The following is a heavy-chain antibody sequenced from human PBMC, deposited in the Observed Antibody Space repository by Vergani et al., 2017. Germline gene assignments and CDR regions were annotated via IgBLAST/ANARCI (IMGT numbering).Heavy chain of an antibody. CDR1: GFTFSSYG. CDR3: ARGTTVHYYYGMDV. CDR2: IRYDGSNK. Sequence: VQLLESGGGLVQPGGSLRLSCAASGFTFSSYGMHWVRQAPGKGLEWVAFIRYDGSNKYYADSVKGRFTISRDNSKNTLYLQMNSLRAEDTAVYYCARGTTVHYYYGMDVWGQGTTVTVSS. D-gene: IGHD1-7*01. V-gene: IGHV3-30*02. J-gene: IGHJ6*02.